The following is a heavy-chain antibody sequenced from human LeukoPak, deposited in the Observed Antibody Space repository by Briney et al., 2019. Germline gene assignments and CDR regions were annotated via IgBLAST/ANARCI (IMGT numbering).Heavy chain of an antibody. J-gene: IGHJ4*02. CDR1: GFTFSHYW. CDR3: VRDGGVSGYDLLDY. Sequence: GSLRLSCAASGFTFSHYWMTWVRQAPGKGLEWVAQINQDGSEEYYMDSVKARFTISRDNAKNSVFLQMNSLRAEDTAVYYCVRDGGVSGYDLLDYWGQGTLVTVSS. V-gene: IGHV3-7*01. D-gene: IGHD5-12*01. CDR2: INQDGSEE.